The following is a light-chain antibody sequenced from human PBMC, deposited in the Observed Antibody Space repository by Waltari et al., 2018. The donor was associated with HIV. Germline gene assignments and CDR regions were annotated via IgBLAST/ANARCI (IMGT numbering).Light chain of an antibody. CDR2: DVS. CDR3: SSYKGTIKL. CDR1: NIEIGRY. J-gene: IGLJ3*02. V-gene: IGLV2-14*03. Sequence: QSPLPHPPSVSGPPGQSVPIPSTETNIEIGRYFPWYQQHPGQAPRLMIFDVSQRPSGISARFSGSKSGTTASLTISGLQTDDEADYFCSSYKGTIKLFGGGTKLTVL.